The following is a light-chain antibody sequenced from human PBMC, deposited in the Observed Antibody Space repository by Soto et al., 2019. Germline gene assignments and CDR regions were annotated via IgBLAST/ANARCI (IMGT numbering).Light chain of an antibody. CDR2: EVT. CDR3: ASDDVTEPFV. CDR1: SSDVGFYNF. J-gene: IGLJ1*01. Sequence: QSVLTQPPSASGSPGQSLTISCTGTSSDVGFYNFVSWYQQRPGKAPKLVIYEVTKRPSGVPDRFSGSKSGSTASLTVSALQDEHEADSSCASDDVTEPFVFGRETKVTV. V-gene: IGLV2-8*01.